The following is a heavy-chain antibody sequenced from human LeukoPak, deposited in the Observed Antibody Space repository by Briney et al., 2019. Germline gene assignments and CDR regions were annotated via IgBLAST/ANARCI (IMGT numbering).Heavy chain of an antibody. D-gene: IGHD3-10*01. CDR2: INPNSGGT. CDR3: ARAPMVRGVIWDYYYYYMDA. CDR1: GYTFTSYA. V-gene: IGHV1-2*02. Sequence: ASVKVSCKASGYTFTSYAMNWVRQAPGQGLEWMGWINPNSGGTNYAQKFQGRVTMTRDTSISTAYMELSRLRSDDTAVYYCARAPMVRGVIWDYYYYYMDAWGKGTTVTISS. J-gene: IGHJ6*03.